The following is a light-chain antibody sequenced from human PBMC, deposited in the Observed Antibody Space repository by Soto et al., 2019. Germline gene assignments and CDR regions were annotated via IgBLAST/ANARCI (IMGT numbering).Light chain of an antibody. V-gene: IGLV2-8*01. CDR1: ASDIGRYNY. CDR2: EVT. J-gene: IGLJ1*01. CDR3: NSYVGSNNCV. Sequence: QSALTQPPSASGSPGQSVTISCIGTASDIGRYNYVSWYQHHPGKAPKLIIYEVTKRPSGVPDRFSGSKSGNTASLTVSGLQADDEADYYCNSYVGSNNCVFGNG.